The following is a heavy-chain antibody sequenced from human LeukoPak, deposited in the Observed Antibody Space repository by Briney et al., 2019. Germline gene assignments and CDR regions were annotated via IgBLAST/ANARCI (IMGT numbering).Heavy chain of an antibody. V-gene: IGHV3-11*03. J-gene: IGHJ6*02. CDR2: ISSSSSYT. CDR3: ARALRSGDHSGSYYDGMDA. Sequence: GGSLRLSCAASGFTFSDYYMSWIRQAPGKGLEWVSYISSSSSYTNYADSVKGRFTISRDNAKNSLYLQMNSLRAEDTAVYYCARALRSGDHSGSYYDGMDAWGQGTTVTVSS. CDR1: GFTFSDYY. D-gene: IGHD1-26*01.